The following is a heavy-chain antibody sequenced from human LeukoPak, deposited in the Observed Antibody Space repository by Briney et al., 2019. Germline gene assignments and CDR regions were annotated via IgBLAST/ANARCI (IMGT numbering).Heavy chain of an antibody. D-gene: IGHD2-21*02. Sequence: GGSLRLSCAASGFTFNSYSMNWVRQAPGKGLEWVSSISSSSSYIYYADSVKGRFTISRDNAKSSLYLQMNSLRAEDTALYYCARRAYCGGDCYSGSYYYGMDVWGQGTTVTVSS. V-gene: IGHV3-21*01. J-gene: IGHJ6*02. CDR2: ISSSSSYI. CDR3: ARRAYCGGDCYSGSYYYGMDV. CDR1: GFTFNSYS.